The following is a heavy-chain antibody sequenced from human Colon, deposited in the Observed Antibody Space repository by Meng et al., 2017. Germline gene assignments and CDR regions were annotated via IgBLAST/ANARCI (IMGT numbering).Heavy chain of an antibody. CDR1: GCSIGSNNR. CDR2: IYHSGST. V-gene: IGHV4-4*02. D-gene: IGHD2-2*01. Sequence: QGQRQRPGQGLGKPSGPQSLTVRCSGCSIGSNNRWSWLRQSPGKGLEWIGEIYHSGSTNYNPSLKSRVTISVDKSKNQFSLNLSSVTAADTAVYYCAAHCSTTTCYQGGVSFDPWGQGTLVTVSS. CDR3: AAHCSTTTCYQGGVSFDP. J-gene: IGHJ5*02.